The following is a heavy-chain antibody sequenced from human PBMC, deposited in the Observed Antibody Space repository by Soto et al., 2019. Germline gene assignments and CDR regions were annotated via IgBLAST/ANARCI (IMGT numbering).Heavy chain of an antibody. J-gene: IGHJ2*01. Sequence: QVQLQEWGPGLVKPSETLSLTCPVSGDSIGNFYWSWIRQPTGKGLESLGRISASGRTNYNPSLQSRVAMSLDTSKNQFSLRLTSLSAADTAVSFCARGMGRYFDLWGRGPLVTVFS. CDR1: GDSIGNFY. CDR3: ARGMGRYFDL. V-gene: IGHV4-4*07. CDR2: ISASGRT. D-gene: IGHD2-8*01.